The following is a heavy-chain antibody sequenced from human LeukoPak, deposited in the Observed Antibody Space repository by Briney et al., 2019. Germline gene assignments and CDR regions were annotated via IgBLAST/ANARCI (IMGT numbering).Heavy chain of an antibody. CDR1: GFTFSSYA. CDR2: ISGSGGST. J-gene: IGHJ4*02. D-gene: IGHD3-9*01. CDR3: AKVDYDILTGPPSAPYFDY. V-gene: IGHV3-23*01. Sequence: GRSLRLSCAASGFTFSSYAMSWVRQAPGKGLDWVSAISGSGGSTYYADSVKGRFTISRDNSKNTLYLQMNSLRAEDTAVYYCAKVDYDILTGPPSAPYFDYWGQGTLVTVSS.